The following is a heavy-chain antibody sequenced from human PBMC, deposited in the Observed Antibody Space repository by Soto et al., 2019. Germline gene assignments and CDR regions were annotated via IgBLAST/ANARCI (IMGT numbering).Heavy chain of an antibody. V-gene: IGHV3-74*01. J-gene: IGHJ4*02. CDR3: ARVGQGRWYFES. CDR1: GFTFSSYW. D-gene: IGHD6-13*01. Sequence: EVQLVESGGGLVQPGGSLRLSCAGSGFTFSSYWMHWVRQVPGKGLVWVARINTDGSRTSYADSVKGRFTISRDDAKNTAYLQMDSLRAEDTAVYHCARVGQGRWYFESWGQGTLVTVSS. CDR2: INTDGSRT.